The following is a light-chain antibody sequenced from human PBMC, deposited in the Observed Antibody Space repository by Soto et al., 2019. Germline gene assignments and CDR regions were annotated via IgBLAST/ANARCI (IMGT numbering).Light chain of an antibody. CDR1: QSVSSSY. J-gene: IGKJ2*01. Sequence: EIVLTQSPGTLSLSPGERATLSCRASQSVSSSYLAWYQQKPGQAPRLLIYGASSRATGIPDRFSGSVSGTVFTLTISRLEPEDFAVYYCQQYGSSPAYTFGQGTKLEIK. V-gene: IGKV3-20*01. CDR2: GAS. CDR3: QQYGSSPAYT.